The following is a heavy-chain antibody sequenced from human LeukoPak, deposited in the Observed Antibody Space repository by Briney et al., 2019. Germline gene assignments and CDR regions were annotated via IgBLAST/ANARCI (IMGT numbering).Heavy chain of an antibody. V-gene: IGHV3-23*01. CDR2: ISGSGEYT. CDR3: AKVTVGSSGWYLGY. D-gene: IGHD6-19*01. CDR1: GFTFSSYA. J-gene: IGHJ4*02. Sequence: TGGSLRLSCAASGFTFSSYAMTWVRQAPGKGLEWVSSISGSGEYTYYADSVEGRFTISRDNSKNTPYLHMNSLRAEDTAVHYCAKVTVGSSGWYLGYWGQGTLVTVSS.